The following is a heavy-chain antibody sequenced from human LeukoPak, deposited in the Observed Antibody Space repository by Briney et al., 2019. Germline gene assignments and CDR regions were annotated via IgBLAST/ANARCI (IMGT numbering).Heavy chain of an antibody. D-gene: IGHD3-16*01. CDR1: GGTFSSYA. V-gene: IGHV1-69*05. CDR3: ATEYVRTHYFDW. CDR2: IIPIFGTA. Sequence: SVKVSCKASGGTFSSYAISWVRQAPGQGLEWMGGIIPIFGTANYAQKFQGRVTMTRDTSTSTVYMDLSSLRSDDTAVYYCATEYVRTHYFDWWGQGTLVTVSS. J-gene: IGHJ4*02.